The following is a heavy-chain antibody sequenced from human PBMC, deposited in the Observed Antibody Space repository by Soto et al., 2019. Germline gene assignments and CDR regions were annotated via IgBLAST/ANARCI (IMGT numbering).Heavy chain of an antibody. Sequence: SETLSLTCAVYGGSFSGYYWSWIRQPPGKGLEWIGEINHSGSTNYNPSLKSRVTISVDTSKNQFSLKLSSVTAADTAVYYCARDPPYCTNGVCYGWYYYGMDVWGQGTTVTVSS. CDR2: INHSGST. J-gene: IGHJ6*02. CDR3: ARDPPYCTNGVCYGWYYYGMDV. D-gene: IGHD2-8*01. CDR1: GGSFSGYY. V-gene: IGHV4-34*01.